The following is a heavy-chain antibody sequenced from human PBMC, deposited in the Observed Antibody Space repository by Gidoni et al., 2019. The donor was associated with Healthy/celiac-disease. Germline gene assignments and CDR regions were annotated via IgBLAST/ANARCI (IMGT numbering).Heavy chain of an antibody. CDR2: IYYSGST. CDR3: AREGYSSGWYMDY. J-gene: IGHJ4*02. CDR1: GGSVSSGSYY. D-gene: IGHD6-19*01. Sequence: QVQLQESGPGLVKPSETLSLTCTVSGGSVSSGSYYWSWIRQPPGKGLEWIGYIYYSGSTNYNPSLKSRVTISVDTSKNQFSLKLSSVTAADTAVYYCAREGYSSGWYMDYWGQGTLVTVSS. V-gene: IGHV4-61*01.